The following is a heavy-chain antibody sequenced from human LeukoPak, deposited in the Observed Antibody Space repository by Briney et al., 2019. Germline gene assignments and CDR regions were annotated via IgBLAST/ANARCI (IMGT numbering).Heavy chain of an antibody. Sequence: SVKVSCKASGGTFSSYTISWVRQAPGQGLEWMGGIIPILGIANYAQKFQGRVTITADKSTSTAYMELSSLRSEDTAVYYCARAPTRYFDWSHAFDIWGQGTMVTVSS. J-gene: IGHJ3*02. CDR1: GGTFSSYT. CDR3: ARAPTRYFDWSHAFDI. CDR2: IIPILGIA. V-gene: IGHV1-69*02. D-gene: IGHD3-9*01.